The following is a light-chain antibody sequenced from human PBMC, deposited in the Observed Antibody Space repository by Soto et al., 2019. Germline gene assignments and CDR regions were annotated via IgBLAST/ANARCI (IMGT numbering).Light chain of an antibody. CDR3: AAWDDSLGGLVV. Sequence: QSVLTQPPSASGTPGQRVIISCSGSSSNIGINTVNWYQHLPGTAPKLLIFSNTQRPSGVPDRFSGSKSGTSASLAISGLQSEDEADYSCAAWDDSLGGLVVFGGGTKLPVL. V-gene: IGLV1-44*01. CDR2: SNT. J-gene: IGLJ2*01. CDR1: SSNIGINT.